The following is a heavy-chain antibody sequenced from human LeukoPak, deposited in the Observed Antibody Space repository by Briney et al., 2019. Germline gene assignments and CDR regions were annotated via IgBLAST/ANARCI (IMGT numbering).Heavy chain of an antibody. CDR1: GFSFSRNS. Sequence: GGSLRLSCTASGFSFSRNSMNWVRQAPGKGLEWISYISSDGSTIYYADSVKGRFTISRDNARNSLYLQMNSLRAEDTAVYYCARARLHYGSGSYHFDYWGQGTLVTVSS. V-gene: IGHV3-48*04. CDR2: ISSDGSTI. J-gene: IGHJ4*02. CDR3: ARARLHYGSGSYHFDY. D-gene: IGHD3-10*01.